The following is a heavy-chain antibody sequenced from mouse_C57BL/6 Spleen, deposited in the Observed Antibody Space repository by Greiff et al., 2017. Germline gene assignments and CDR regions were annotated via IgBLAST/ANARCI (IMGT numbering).Heavy chain of an antibody. CDR1: GYSFTSYY. D-gene: IGHD3-3*01. CDR2: IYPGSGNT. Sequence: QVQLQQSGPELVKPGASVKISCKASGYSFTSYYIHWVKQRPGQGLEWIGWIYPGSGNTKYNEKFKGKATLTADTSSSTAYMQLSSLPSEDSAVYYCAREGDSWCAYWGEGTLVTVSA. J-gene: IGHJ3*01. V-gene: IGHV1-66*01. CDR3: AREGDSWCAY.